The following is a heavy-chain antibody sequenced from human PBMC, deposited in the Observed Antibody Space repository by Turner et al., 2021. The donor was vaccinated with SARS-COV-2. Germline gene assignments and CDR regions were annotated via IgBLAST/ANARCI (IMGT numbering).Heavy chain of an antibody. D-gene: IGHD6-6*01. V-gene: IGHV1-2*02. J-gene: IGHJ4*02. CDR2: INPNSGGT. CDR1: GYTFTGYY. CDR3: ARALSSSSGDFDY. Sequence: VQLVLSGAEVKKPGASVKVSCKASGYTFTGYYMHLVRQAPGQGLEWMGWINPNSGGTNYAQKFQGRVTMTRDTSISTAYMELSRLRSDDTAVYYCARALSSSSGDFDYWGQGTLVTVSS.